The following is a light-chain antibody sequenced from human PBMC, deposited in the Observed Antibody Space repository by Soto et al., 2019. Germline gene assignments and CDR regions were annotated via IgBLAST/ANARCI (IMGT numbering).Light chain of an antibody. J-gene: IGKJ2*01. CDR1: QGLSSW. Sequence: DIQMTQSPSSVSASVGDRVTITCRASQGLSSWLAWYQQKQGKAPKLLIYAASRLQSGVPPRFSGSGSGTDFKLTISSLQPEDFATYDCLQAHSFPYTFGQGTKLELK. CDR3: LQAHSFPYT. V-gene: IGKV1D-12*01. CDR2: AAS.